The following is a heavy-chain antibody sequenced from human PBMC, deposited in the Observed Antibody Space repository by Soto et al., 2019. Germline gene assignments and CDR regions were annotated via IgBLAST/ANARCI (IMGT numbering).Heavy chain of an antibody. D-gene: IGHD2-8*01. CDR2: IKSKVDSATT. V-gene: IGHV3-15*01. J-gene: IGHJ4*02. CDR3: ARLMGTAFDL. CDR1: GFTFSNAW. Sequence: PGGSLRLSCAASGFTFSNAWMSWVRQAPGKGLEWVGRIKSKVDSATTDYAAPVKGRFTISRDDSKNSLYLQMNSLKAEDTAVYFCARLMGTAFDLWGQGTLVTVSS.